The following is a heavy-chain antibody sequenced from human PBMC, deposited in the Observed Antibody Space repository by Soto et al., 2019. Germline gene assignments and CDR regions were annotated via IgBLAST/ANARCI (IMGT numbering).Heavy chain of an antibody. CDR2: IDPSDSYI. D-gene: IGHD2-8*01. Sequence: PGESLKISCKASGYSFTSYWISWVRQMPGKGLEWMGRIDPSDSYIDYSPSFQGHVTIAVDKSTTTAYLQWSRLKASDTAIYYCARLIQLQPSDGMDVWGRGTKVTVSS. V-gene: IGHV5-10-1*01. J-gene: IGHJ6*01. CDR1: GYSFTSYW. CDR3: ARLIQLQPSDGMDV.